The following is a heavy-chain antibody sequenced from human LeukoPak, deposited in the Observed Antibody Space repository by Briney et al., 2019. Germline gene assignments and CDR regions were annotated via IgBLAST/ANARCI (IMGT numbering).Heavy chain of an antibody. CDR2: IRYDGSNK. V-gene: IGHV3-30*02. CDR1: GLTFSSYG. J-gene: IGHJ4*02. CDR3: AKDRVTMIVADY. Sequence: PGGSLRLSCAASGLTFSSYGMHWVRQAPGKGLEWVAFIRYDGSNKYYADSVKGRFTISRDNSKNTLYLQMNSLRAEDTAVYYCAKDRVTMIVADYWGQGTLVTVSS. D-gene: IGHD3-22*01.